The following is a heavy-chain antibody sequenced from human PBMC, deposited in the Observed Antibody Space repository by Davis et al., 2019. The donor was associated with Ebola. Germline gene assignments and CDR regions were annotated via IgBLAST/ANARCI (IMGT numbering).Heavy chain of an antibody. D-gene: IGHD3-22*01. CDR3: AKDLSMIDEPWYFDL. Sequence: PGGSLRLSCAASGFTFSSYAMSWVRQAPGKGLEWVSAISGSGGSTYYADSVKGRFTISRDNSKNTLYLQMNSLRAEDTAVYYCAKDLSMIDEPWYFDLWGRGTLVTVSS. V-gene: IGHV3-23*01. J-gene: IGHJ2*01. CDR1: GFTFSSYA. CDR2: ISGSGGST.